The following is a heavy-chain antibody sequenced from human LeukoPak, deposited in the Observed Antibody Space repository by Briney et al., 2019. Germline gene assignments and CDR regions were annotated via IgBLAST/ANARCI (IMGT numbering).Heavy chain of an antibody. CDR2: IKGDGSST. D-gene: IGHD1-26*01. V-gene: IGHV3-74*01. J-gene: IGHJ4*02. CDR1: GFTFSDNW. Sequence: GGSLRLSCAASGFTFSDNWMHWVRHAPGKGLVWVSGIKGDGSSTDYADSVKGRFTISRDNAKNTLLLQMNSLRAEDTAVYYCVRDGVGAPPFDYWGQGVLVTVSS. CDR3: VRDGVGAPPFDY.